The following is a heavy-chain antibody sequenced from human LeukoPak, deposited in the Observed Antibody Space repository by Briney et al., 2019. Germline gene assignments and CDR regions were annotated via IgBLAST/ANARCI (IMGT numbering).Heavy chain of an antibody. CDR3: AKGGSSSVGGPYYYYMDV. Sequence: QPGGSLRLSCAASGFTFSSYAMSWVRQAPGKGLEWVSAISGSGGSTYYADSVKGRFTISRDNSKNTLYLQMNSLRAEDTAVYYCAKGGSSSVGGPYYYYMDVWGKGTTVTVSS. CDR1: GFTFSSYA. V-gene: IGHV3-23*01. J-gene: IGHJ6*03. CDR2: ISGSGGST. D-gene: IGHD6-13*01.